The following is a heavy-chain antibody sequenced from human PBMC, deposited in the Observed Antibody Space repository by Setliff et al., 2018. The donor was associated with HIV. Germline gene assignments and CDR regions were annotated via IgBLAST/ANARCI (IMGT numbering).Heavy chain of an antibody. J-gene: IGHJ4*02. CDR3: ARHRDGGTYPLDY. CDR2: INAGNGDT. D-gene: IGHD1-26*01. Sequence: ASVKVSCKTSGFTFSNYAIHWVRQAPGQGLEWMGWINAGNGDTRYSPKFQGRVTFTRDSSASTVYMEMSSLRSEDTAVYYCARHRDGGTYPLDYWGQGTLVTVSS. V-gene: IGHV1-3*01. CDR1: GFTFSNYA.